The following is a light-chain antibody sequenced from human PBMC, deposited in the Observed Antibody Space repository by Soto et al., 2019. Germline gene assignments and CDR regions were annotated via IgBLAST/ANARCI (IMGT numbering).Light chain of an antibody. CDR2: DVK. V-gene: IGLV2-11*01. CDR3: CSYAGDYTFV. J-gene: IGLJ1*01. CDR1: SRDVGGYNY. Sequence: QSALTQPRSVSGSPGQSVTISCTGTSRDVGGYNYVTWYQQYPGKAPKVMIYDVKTRPSGVPDRFSGSTSGNTASLTISGLQDEDEADYYCCSYAGDYTFVFGTGTKLTVL.